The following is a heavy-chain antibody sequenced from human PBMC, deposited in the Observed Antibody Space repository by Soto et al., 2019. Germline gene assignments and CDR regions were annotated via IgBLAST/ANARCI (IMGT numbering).Heavy chain of an antibody. Sequence: GGSLRLSCAASGFTVSSNYMSWVRQAPGKGLEWVSVIYSGGSTYYADSVKGRFTISRDNSKNTLYLQMNSLRAEDTAVYYCATAVVVVAATIWDFDYWGQGTLVTVSS. D-gene: IGHD2-15*01. CDR3: ATAVVVVAATIWDFDY. CDR1: GFTVSSNY. J-gene: IGHJ4*02. V-gene: IGHV3-66*01. CDR2: IYSGGST.